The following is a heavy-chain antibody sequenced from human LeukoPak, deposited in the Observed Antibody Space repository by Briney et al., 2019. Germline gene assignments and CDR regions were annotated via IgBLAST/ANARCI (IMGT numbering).Heavy chain of an antibody. Sequence: TSETLSLTCAVSGGSISSGGYSWSWIRQPPGKGLEWIGYIYYSGSTYYNPSLKSRVTISVDTSKNQFSLKLSSVTAADTAVYYCARGGLDYDFWSGYYPFDYWGQGTLVTVSS. D-gene: IGHD3-3*01. V-gene: IGHV4-31*11. CDR2: IYYSGST. J-gene: IGHJ4*02. CDR3: ARGGLDYDFWSGYYPFDY. CDR1: GGSISSGGYS.